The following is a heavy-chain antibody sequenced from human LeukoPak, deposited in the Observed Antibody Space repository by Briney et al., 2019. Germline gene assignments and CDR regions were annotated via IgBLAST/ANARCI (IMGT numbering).Heavy chain of an antibody. J-gene: IGHJ4*02. CDR3: ARGTAAMDPH. CDR2: ISSSSSHI. Sequence: GGSLRLSCAASGLTFSSYAMSWVRQAPGKGLEWVSSISSSSSHIYYADSVKGRFTISRDNAKNSLYLQMNSLRAEDTAVYYCARGTAAMDPHWGQGTLVTVSS. CDR1: GLTFSSYA. D-gene: IGHD5-18*01. V-gene: IGHV3-21*01.